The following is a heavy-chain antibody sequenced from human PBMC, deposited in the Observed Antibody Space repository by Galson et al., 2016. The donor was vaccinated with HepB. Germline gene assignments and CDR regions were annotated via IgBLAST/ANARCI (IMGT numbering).Heavy chain of an antibody. CDR1: GYSITRGGYY. V-gene: IGHV4-31*03. Sequence: TLSLTCTVSGYSITRGGYYWSWLRQHPEKGLEWIGYIYYDGSSFYNPSLQSRVSISPYPSKNQFSLSLTSVTAADAAVYYCARCKVGVSTPFDYCGQGTLVTVSS. D-gene: IGHD1-26*01. J-gene: IGHJ4*02. CDR3: ARCKVGVSTPFDY. CDR2: IYYDGSS.